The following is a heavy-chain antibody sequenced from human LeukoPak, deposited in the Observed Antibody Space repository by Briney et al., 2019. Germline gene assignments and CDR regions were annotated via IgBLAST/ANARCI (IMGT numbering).Heavy chain of an antibody. CDR3: ARGQGSNFDY. D-gene: IGHD2-8*01. Sequence: SETLSLTCTVSGGSISNYYWSWIRQPPGEGLEWIGYIYYSGSTNYYPSLKSRVTISIDTSKNQFFLKLSSVTAADTAVYYCARGQGSNFDYWGQGTLVTVSS. CDR1: GGSISNYY. CDR2: IYYSGST. J-gene: IGHJ4*02. V-gene: IGHV4-59*01.